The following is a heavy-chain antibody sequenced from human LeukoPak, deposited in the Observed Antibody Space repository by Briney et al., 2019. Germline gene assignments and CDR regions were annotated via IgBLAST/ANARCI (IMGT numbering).Heavy chain of an antibody. D-gene: IGHD6-19*01. CDR2: IIPIFGTA. J-gene: IGHJ4*02. CDR3: ARASRPLIAVAGEFDY. CDR1: GGTFSSYD. Sequence: SVKVSCKASGGTFSSYDISWVRPAPGQGLEWMGGIIPIFGTANYAQKFQGRVTITADESTSTAYMELSSLRSEDTAVYYCARASRPLIAVAGEFDYSGQGTLVTVSS. V-gene: IGHV1-69*13.